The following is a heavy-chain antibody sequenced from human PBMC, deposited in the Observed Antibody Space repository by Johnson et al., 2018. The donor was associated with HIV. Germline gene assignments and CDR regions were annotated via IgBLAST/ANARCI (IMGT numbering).Heavy chain of an antibody. D-gene: IGHD5-12*01. CDR1: GFTFDDYA. Sequence: VQVVESGGVVVQPGGSLRLSCAASGFTFDDYAMHWVRQAPGKGLEWVSLISWDGGSTYYADSVKGRFTISRDNSKNSLYLQMNSLRAEDTALYYCAKDSKWLRSEGVGAFDIWGQGTMVTVSS. J-gene: IGHJ3*02. V-gene: IGHV3-43D*03. CDR2: ISWDGGST. CDR3: AKDSKWLRSEGVGAFDI.